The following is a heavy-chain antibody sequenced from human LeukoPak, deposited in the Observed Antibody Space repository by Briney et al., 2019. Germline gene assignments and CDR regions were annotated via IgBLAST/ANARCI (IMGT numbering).Heavy chain of an antibody. V-gene: IGHV1-18*01. J-gene: IGHJ5*02. CDR3: ARDYSGSGENWFDP. CDR1: GYTFFTHG. CDR2: VSAYKGDT. Sequence: ASVKVSCKGSGYTFFTHGISWVRQAPGQRLKWMGWVSAYKGDTYYAQKLQGRVTMTTDTSTATAYMQLRSLRSDDTAVYYCARDYSGSGENWFDPWGQGTLVTVSS. D-gene: IGHD3-10*01.